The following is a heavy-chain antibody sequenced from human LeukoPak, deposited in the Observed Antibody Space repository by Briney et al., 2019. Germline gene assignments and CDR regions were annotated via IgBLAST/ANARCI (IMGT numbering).Heavy chain of an antibody. D-gene: IGHD3-22*01. CDR3: ARTYYSDSSGRNWFDP. V-gene: IGHV1-8*02. J-gene: IGHJ5*02. CDR2: MNPNSGNT. CDR1: GGTFSSYD. Sequence: GASVKVSCKASGGTFSSYDINWVRQAPGQGLEWMGWMNPNSGNTGYAQKFQGRVTMTRNTSISTAYMDLSSLRSEDTAVYYCARTYYSDSSGRNWFDPWGQGTLVTVSS.